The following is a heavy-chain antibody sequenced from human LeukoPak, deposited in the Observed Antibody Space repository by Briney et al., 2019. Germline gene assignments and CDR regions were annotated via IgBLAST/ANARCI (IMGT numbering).Heavy chain of an antibody. D-gene: IGHD3-3*01. Sequence: SETLSLTCAVYGGSFSGYYWSWIRQPPGKGLEWIGEINHSGSTNYNPSLKSRVTISVDTSKNQFSLKLSSVTAADTAVYYCATNGSERAARRFYCYWGQGTLVTVSS. CDR3: ATNGSERAARRFYCY. V-gene: IGHV4-34*01. J-gene: IGHJ4*02. CDR1: GGSFSGYY. CDR2: INHSGST.